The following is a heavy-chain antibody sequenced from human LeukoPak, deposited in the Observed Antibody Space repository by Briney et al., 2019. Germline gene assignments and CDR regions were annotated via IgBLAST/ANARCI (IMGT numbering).Heavy chain of an antibody. CDR3: ARDPSGTHSGYDWGFDY. Sequence: GGSLRLSCAASGFTFRSYDMHWVRQAPGKGLEWVSTMSGSATYIYYADSVEGRFTISRDNAKNSVYLQMNRLRAEDTAVYYCARDPSGTHSGYDWGFDYWGQGILVIVSS. D-gene: IGHD5-12*01. J-gene: IGHJ4*02. CDR2: MSGSATYI. V-gene: IGHV3-21*01. CDR1: GFTFRSYD.